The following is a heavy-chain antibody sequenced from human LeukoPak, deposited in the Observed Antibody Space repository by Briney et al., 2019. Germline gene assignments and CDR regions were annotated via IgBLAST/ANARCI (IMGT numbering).Heavy chain of an antibody. CDR3: ATGQQLVPDY. D-gene: IGHD6-6*01. CDR1: GFTFTSAW. V-gene: IGHV3-15*01. Sequence: GGSLRLSCAASGFTFTSAWMTWVRQAPGKGLEWVGRIKSKTDGGTTDYAAPVKGRITISRDDSKNALYLQMNSLKAEDTAVYYCATGQQLVPDYWGQGTLVTVSS. J-gene: IGHJ4*02. CDR2: IKSKTDGGTT.